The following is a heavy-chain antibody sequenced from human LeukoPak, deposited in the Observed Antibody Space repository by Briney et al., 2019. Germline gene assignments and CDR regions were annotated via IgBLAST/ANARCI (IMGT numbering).Heavy chain of an antibody. CDR3: ARDKPMVRGPYYFDY. Sequence: PSETLSLTCSMYGRSISSYYGSWIRQPGGKGLGWIEPIITSGNTNYNPSLKSRVTMSVDTTKNQFSLKLSSVTAADTAVYYCARDKPMVRGPYYFDYWGQGTLVTVSS. CDR2: IITSGNT. CDR1: GRSISSYY. D-gene: IGHD3-10*01. V-gene: IGHV4-4*07. J-gene: IGHJ4*02.